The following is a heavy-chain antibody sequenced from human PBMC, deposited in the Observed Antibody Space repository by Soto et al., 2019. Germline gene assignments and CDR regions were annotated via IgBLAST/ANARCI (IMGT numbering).Heavy chain of an antibody. J-gene: IGHJ6*03. CDR2: MYYSGST. D-gene: IGHD3-16*01. CDR3: ARGPYYDLIWNYYYMDV. V-gene: IGHV4-59*08. Sequence: QVQLQESGPGLVKPSETLSLSCSVSGGSISGHYWSWVRQTPGKGLEWIGYMYYSGSTNYNPSLKSRFTISVDTSKNHFYLRLTSVTAADTAVYYCARGPYYDLIWNYYYMDVWGKGTTVTVSS. CDR1: GGSISGHY.